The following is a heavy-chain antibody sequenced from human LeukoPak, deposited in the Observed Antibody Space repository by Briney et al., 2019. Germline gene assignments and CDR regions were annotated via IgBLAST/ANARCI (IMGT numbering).Heavy chain of an antibody. D-gene: IGHD3-16*02. CDR2: INHSGST. CDR1: GGSFSGYY. Sequence: SETLSLTCAVYGGSFSGYYWSWIRQPPGKGLEWIGEINHSGSTNYNPSLKSRVTISVDTSKNQFSLKLSSVTAADTAVYYCARGDDYVWGSYRPYYMDVWGKGTTVTISS. V-gene: IGHV4-34*01. CDR3: ARGDDYVWGSYRPYYMDV. J-gene: IGHJ6*03.